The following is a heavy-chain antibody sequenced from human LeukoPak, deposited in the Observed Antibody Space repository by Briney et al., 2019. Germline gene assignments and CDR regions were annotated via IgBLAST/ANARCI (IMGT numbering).Heavy chain of an antibody. CDR1: GGSISSGDYY. J-gene: IGHJ1*01. CDR2: IYYSGTT. CDR3: ARHASGWYTD. D-gene: IGHD6-19*01. V-gene: IGHV4-39*01. Sequence: PSETLSLTCAVSGGSISSGDYYWAWIRQPPGKGQQWIGSIYYSGTTYYNPFLKSRLTISRDTSKYQFSLKLSSVTTADTAVYYCARHASGWYTDWGQGTLVTVSS.